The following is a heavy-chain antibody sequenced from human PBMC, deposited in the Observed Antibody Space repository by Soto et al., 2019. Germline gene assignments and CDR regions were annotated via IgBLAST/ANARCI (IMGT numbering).Heavy chain of an antibody. D-gene: IGHD2-2*01. CDR2: INHSGST. CDR3: ATTPVTRVGYCSSTSCYHGNPNDNWFDP. J-gene: IGHJ5*02. CDR1: GGSFSGYY. Sequence: SETLSLTCAVYGGSFSGYYWSWIRQPPGKGLEWIGEINHSGSTNYNPSLKSRVTISVDTSKNQFSLKLSSVTAADTAVYYCATTPVTRVGYCSSTSCYHGNPNDNWFDPWGQGTLVTVSS. V-gene: IGHV4-34*01.